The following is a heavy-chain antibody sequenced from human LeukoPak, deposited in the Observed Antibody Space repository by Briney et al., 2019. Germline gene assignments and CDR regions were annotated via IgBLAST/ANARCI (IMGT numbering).Heavy chain of an antibody. D-gene: IGHD2-15*01. V-gene: IGHV1-18*01. CDR3: ASGTWAWDYYGMDV. CDR2: ISAYNGNT. Sequence: ASVKVSCKASGYTFTSYGISWVRQAPGQGLEWMGWISAYNGNTNYAQKLQGRVTMTTDTSTSTAYRELRSLRSDDTAVYYCASGTWAWDYYGMDVWGQGTTVTVSS. CDR1: GYTFTSYG. J-gene: IGHJ6*02.